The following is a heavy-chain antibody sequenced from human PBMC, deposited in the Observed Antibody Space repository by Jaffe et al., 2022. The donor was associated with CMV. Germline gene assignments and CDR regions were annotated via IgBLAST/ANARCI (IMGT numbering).Heavy chain of an antibody. V-gene: IGHV3-23*04. Sequence: EVQLVESGGGLVQPGGSLRLSCAASGFTFSSYAMSWVRQAPGKGLEWVSAISGSGGSTYYADSVKGRFTISRDNSKNTLYLQMNSLRAEDTAVYYCAKDDRGYSYGWSPEGYVYWGQGTLVTVSS. CDR2: ISGSGGST. CDR1: GFTFSSYA. J-gene: IGHJ4*02. CDR3: AKDDRGYSYGWSPEGYVY. D-gene: IGHD5-18*01.